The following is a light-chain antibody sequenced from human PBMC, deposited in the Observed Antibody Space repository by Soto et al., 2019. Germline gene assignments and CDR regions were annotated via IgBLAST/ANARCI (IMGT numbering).Light chain of an antibody. J-gene: IGKJ1*01. CDR1: QTISSW. CDR2: AAS. Sequence: DIQMTQSPSTLSGSVGDRVTITCRASQTISSWLAWYQQKPGKAPKLLIYAASTLQSGVPSRFSGSGSGTEFTLTISSLQPDDFATYYCQQYNSSPWTFGQGTKVDIK. V-gene: IGKV1-5*01. CDR3: QQYNSSPWT.